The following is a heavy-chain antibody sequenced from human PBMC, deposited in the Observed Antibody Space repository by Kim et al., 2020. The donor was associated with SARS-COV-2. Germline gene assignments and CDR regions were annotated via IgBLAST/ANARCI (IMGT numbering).Heavy chain of an antibody. D-gene: IGHD2-21*01. CDR3: AKGVRQPSGHIVVAGIDY. Sequence: GGSLRLSCAASGFTFSSYAMSWVRQAPGKGLEWVSAISGSGGSTYYADSVKGRFTISRDNSKNTLYLQMNSLRAEDTAVYYCAKGVRQPSGHIVVAGIDYWGQGTLVTVSS. CDR2: ISGSGGST. CDR1: GFTFSSYA. V-gene: IGHV3-23*01. J-gene: IGHJ4*02.